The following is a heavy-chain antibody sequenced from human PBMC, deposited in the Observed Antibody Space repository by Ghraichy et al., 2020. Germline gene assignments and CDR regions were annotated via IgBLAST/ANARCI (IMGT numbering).Heavy chain of an antibody. D-gene: IGHD6-13*01. J-gene: IGHJ4*02. V-gene: IGHV4-39*01. CDR2: IYYSGNT. Sequence: SETLSLTCTVSGGSISSSTYYWGWIRQPPGKGLEWIGSIYYSGNTYYNPSLKSRVTISVDTSKNQFSLKLSSGTAADTAVYYCARSYSSSWDVFDYWGQGTLVTVSS. CDR1: GGSISSSTYY. CDR3: ARSYSSSWDVFDY.